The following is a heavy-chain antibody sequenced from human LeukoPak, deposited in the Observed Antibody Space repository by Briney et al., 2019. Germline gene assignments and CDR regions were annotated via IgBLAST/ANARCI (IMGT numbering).Heavy chain of an antibody. D-gene: IGHD4-17*01. Sequence: GGSLRLSCAASGFTVRSYSMNWVRQAPGKGLEWVSYITSGSSPIYYADSVKGRFTISRDNAKNSLYLQMNSLRDEDTAVYYCARRAYGDDSFDYWGQGTLVTVSS. CDR1: GFTVRSYS. J-gene: IGHJ4*02. CDR2: ITSGSSPI. CDR3: ARRAYGDDSFDY. V-gene: IGHV3-48*02.